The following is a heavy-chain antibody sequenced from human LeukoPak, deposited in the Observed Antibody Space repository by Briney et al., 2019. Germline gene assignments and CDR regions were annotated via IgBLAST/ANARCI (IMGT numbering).Heavy chain of an antibody. CDR3: ARHVDSSSAYFDY. D-gene: IGHD6-6*01. Sequence: SETLSLTCTVSGGSISSSSYYWGWIRQPPGKGLEWIGSIYYSGSTYYNPSLKSRVTISVDTSKNQFSLKLSSVTAADTAVYYCARHVDSSSAYFDYWGQGTLVTVSS. J-gene: IGHJ4*02. CDR1: GGSISSSSYY. V-gene: IGHV4-39*01. CDR2: IYYSGST.